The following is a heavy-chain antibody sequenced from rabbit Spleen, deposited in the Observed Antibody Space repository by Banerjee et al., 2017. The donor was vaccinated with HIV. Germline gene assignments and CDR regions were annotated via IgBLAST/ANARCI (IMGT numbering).Heavy chain of an antibody. V-gene: IGHV1S40*01. J-gene: IGHJ4*01. Sequence: QSLEESGGDLVKPGASLTLTCKASGFDLSSYWMSWVRQAPGKGLEWIACIYTGRNTGRTYYANWAKGRFTISESSATTVTLQMTSLTAADTATYFCGRSSNAGYAGYGYGSNLWGQGTLVTVS. CDR2: IYTGRNTGRT. CDR1: GFDLSSYW. CDR3: GRSSNAGYAGYGYGSNL. D-gene: IGHD7-1*01.